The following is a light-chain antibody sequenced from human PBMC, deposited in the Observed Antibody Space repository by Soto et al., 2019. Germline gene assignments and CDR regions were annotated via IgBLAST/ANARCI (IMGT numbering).Light chain of an antibody. Sequence: ESVLTHSPGTLSLSPGEGSTLSCRASQRVSIKLAWYQQKPGQAPRLLIYDTSTRATGIPARFSGSGSGTEFTLTLRRLPSEHFAIYYCQQYNKWPPITFAQGTRLEIK. V-gene: IGKV3-15*01. J-gene: IGKJ5*01. CDR3: QQYNKWPPIT. CDR2: DTS. CDR1: QRVSIK.